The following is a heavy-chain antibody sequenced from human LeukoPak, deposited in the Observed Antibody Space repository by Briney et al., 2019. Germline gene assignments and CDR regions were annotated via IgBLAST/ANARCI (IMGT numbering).Heavy chain of an antibody. V-gene: IGHV4-34*01. CDR2: INHSGST. J-gene: IGHJ3*02. D-gene: IGHD4-17*01. Sequence: PSEALSLTCAVYGGSFSGYYWSWIRQPPGKGLEWIGEINHSGSTNYNPSLKSRVTISVETSKNQFSLKLSSVTAADTAVYYCARGSRYGDSGAFDIWGQGTMVTVSS. CDR3: ARGSRYGDSGAFDI. CDR1: GGSFSGYY.